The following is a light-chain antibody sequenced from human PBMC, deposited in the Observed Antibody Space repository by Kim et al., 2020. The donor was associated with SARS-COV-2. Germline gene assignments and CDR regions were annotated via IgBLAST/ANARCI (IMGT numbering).Light chain of an antibody. J-gene: IGKJ2*01. V-gene: IGKV3-20*01. CDR3: QQYGSAPVT. CDR1: QSVSSS. CDR2: DSS. Sequence: LSPGERASLFCRASQSVSSSLAWYQKKPGQTPRLLIYDSSSRATGIPDRLSGSGSGTDFTLTISRLEPEDFAVYYCQQYGSAPVTFGQGTKLEIK.